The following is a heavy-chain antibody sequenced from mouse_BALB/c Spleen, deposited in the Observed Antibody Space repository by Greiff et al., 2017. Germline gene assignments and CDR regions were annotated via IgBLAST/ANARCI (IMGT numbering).Heavy chain of an antibody. J-gene: IGHJ4*01. CDR1: GFSLSTSGMG. Sequence: QVTLKVSGPGILQPSQTLSLTCSFSGFSLSTSGMGVSWIRQPSGKGLEWLAHIYWDDDKRYNPSLKSRLTISKDTSRNQVFLKITSVDTADTATYYCARRAPTATYAMDYWGQGTSVTVSS. V-gene: IGHV8-12*01. D-gene: IGHD1-2*01. CDR3: ARRAPTATYAMDY. CDR2: IYWDDDK.